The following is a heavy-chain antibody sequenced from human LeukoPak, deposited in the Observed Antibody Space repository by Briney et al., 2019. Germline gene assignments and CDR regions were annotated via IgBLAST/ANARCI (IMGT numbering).Heavy chain of an antibody. CDR2: ISGTENTT. D-gene: IGHD3-16*02. CDR1: GFTFSDYY. V-gene: IGHV3-11*01. Sequence: GGSLRLSCAASGFTFSDYYMTWIRQAPGKGLEWVSYISGTENTTYYADSVKGRFTISRDNAKNSLFLQMNSLRAEDTGVYYCARDGLRLGELSFDYWGQGTLVTVSS. J-gene: IGHJ4*02. CDR3: ARDGLRLGELSFDY.